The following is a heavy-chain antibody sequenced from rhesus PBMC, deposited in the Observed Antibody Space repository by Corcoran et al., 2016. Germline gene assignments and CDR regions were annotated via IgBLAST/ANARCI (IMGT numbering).Heavy chain of an antibody. D-gene: IGHD6-31*01. CDR1: GFTFSSFG. CDR3: AKDFRIGAAGYYFDF. Sequence: EVQLVETGGGLVQPGGSLKLSCAASGFTFSSFGMSGVRQAPGKGLEGVSGSNSGEGYTYYADSVKGRFTISRDNSRNTLSLQMNSLRAEDTAVYYCAKDFRIGAAGYYFDFWGQGVLVTVSS. V-gene: IGHV3S5*01. J-gene: IGHJ4*01. CDR2: SNSGEGYT.